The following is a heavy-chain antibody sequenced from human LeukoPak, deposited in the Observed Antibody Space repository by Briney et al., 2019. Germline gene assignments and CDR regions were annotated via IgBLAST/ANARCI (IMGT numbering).Heavy chain of an antibody. Sequence: GGSLRLSCAASGFTFSGYTMNWVRQAPGKGPEWVSAISVTGSSTYYADSVEGRFTLSRDNSKNTLYLQVNSLRAEDTAVYYCAKGAAVAGTLLDYWGQGTLVSVSS. D-gene: IGHD6-19*01. CDR1: GFTFSGYT. J-gene: IGHJ4*02. CDR3: AKGAAVAGTLLDY. CDR2: ISVTGSST. V-gene: IGHV3-23*01.